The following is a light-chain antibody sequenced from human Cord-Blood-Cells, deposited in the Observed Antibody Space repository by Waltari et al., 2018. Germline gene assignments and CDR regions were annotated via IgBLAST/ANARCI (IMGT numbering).Light chain of an antibody. CDR3: QAWDSSTYV. CDR1: KLGDKY. J-gene: IGLJ1*01. V-gene: IGLV3-1*01. CDR2: QDS. Sequence: SYELTQPPSVSVSPGQTASITCSGDKLGDKYACWYQQKPGQSPLLVIYQDSKRPSGIPERFSGSNSGNTATLTISGTQAMDEADYYCQAWDSSTYVFGTGT.